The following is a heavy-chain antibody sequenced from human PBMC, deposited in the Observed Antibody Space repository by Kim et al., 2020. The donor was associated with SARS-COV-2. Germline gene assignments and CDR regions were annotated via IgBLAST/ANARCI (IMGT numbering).Heavy chain of an antibody. V-gene: IGHV1-46*01. CDR1: GYTFTSYY. CDR3: ARDRGRGSSSSFGYYYGMDV. D-gene: IGHD6-6*01. Sequence: ASVKVSCKASGYTFTSYYMHWVRQAPGQGLEWMGIINPSGGNTSYAQKFQGRVTMTRDTSTSTVYMELSSLRSEDTAVYYCARDRGRGSSSSFGYYYGMDVWGQGTTVTVSS. J-gene: IGHJ6*02. CDR2: INPSGGNT.